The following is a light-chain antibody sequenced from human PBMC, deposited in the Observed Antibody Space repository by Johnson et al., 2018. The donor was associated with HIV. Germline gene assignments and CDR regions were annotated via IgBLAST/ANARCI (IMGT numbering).Light chain of an antibody. V-gene: IGLV1-51*02. Sequence: QSVLTQPPSVSAAPGREVTISCSGSSSNIGSNYVSWYQQLPGTAPKLLIYENNKRPSGIPDRFSGSKSGTSATLGITGLQTGDEADYYCGTWDSGLSAGVFGTGTKVTVL. CDR3: GTWDSGLSAGV. CDR2: ENN. CDR1: SSNIGSNY. J-gene: IGLJ1*01.